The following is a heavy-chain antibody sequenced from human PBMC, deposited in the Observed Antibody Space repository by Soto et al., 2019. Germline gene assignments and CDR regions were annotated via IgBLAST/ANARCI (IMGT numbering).Heavy chain of an antibody. CDR3: ARVRCSSWCNNYGMAV. J-gene: IGHJ6*01. Sequence: GSLRLSCAASGFTFSSYAMNCVRQAPGKGLEWFSYISSSGSTIYYADSVKGRFTISIDNAKNSLYLKMNSLRAEDTAVYYCARVRCSSWCNNYGMAVWGQGTTVTVSS. CDR1: GFTFSSYA. D-gene: IGHD6-13*01. V-gene: IGHV3-48*04. CDR2: ISSSGSTI.